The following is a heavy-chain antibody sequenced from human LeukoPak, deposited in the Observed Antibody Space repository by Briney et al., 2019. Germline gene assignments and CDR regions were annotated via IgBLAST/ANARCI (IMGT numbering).Heavy chain of an antibody. CDR2: ISGSGTYI. Sequence: GGSLRLSCVASGFTFSNYNMNWVRQAPGKGLEWVSSISGSGTYIYYADSLKGRFTISRDNAKNSLYLQMNSLRAEDTAVYYCARDPYYDSLCDYGIEAFDIWGQGTMVTVSS. CDR3: ARDPYYDSLCDYGIEAFDI. J-gene: IGHJ3*02. CDR1: GFTFSNYN. D-gene: IGHD3-3*01. V-gene: IGHV3-21*01.